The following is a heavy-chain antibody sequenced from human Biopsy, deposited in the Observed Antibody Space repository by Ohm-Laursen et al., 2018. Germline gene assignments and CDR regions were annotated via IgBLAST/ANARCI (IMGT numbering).Heavy chain of an antibody. Sequence: SHTLSLTCSVSGASVKTSDYFWAWLRQRPGKGLEWIGYFSYNERTHYNPSLTSRLAISFYTSNNRIALQLRSVSVADTAVYYCVREPKTGTAEAWYFDLWGRGSPVTVPS. CDR3: VREPKTGTAEAWYFDL. D-gene: IGHD3-9*01. V-gene: IGHV4-31*03. J-gene: IGHJ2*01. CDR1: GASVKTSDYF. CDR2: FSYNERT.